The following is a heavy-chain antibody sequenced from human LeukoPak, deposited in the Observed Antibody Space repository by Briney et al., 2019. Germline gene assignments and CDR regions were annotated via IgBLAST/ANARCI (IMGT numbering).Heavy chain of an antibody. J-gene: IGHJ5*02. CDR3: ARDSGGKNYYDSSGYVLWIDP. CDR1: GGSNSSSSDY. CDR2: IYYIGST. D-gene: IGHD3-22*01. Sequence: KSSETLSLPCTVSGGSNSSSSDYWGWIRQPPGKVLERSGSIYYIGSTYYNPSLKSRYTISVDSSKNQFSMKLSSVTAADTAVYYCARDSGGKNYYDSSGYVLWIDPWGQGTLVTVSS. V-gene: IGHV4-39*07.